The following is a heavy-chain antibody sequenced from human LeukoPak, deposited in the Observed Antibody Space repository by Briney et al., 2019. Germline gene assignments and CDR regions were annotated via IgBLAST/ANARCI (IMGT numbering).Heavy chain of an antibody. CDR2: IYYSGST. J-gene: IGHJ4*02. Sequence: SETLSLTCTVSGGSISSDSYFWGWIRQPPGQGLEWIGSIYYSGSTYYNPSLKSRVTISVDTSKNQFSLKLSSVTAADAAVYYCARPHIGGSDLTDFDYWGQGTLVTVSS. CDR1: GGSISSDSYF. D-gene: IGHD1-26*01. V-gene: IGHV4-39*01. CDR3: ARPHIGGSDLTDFDY.